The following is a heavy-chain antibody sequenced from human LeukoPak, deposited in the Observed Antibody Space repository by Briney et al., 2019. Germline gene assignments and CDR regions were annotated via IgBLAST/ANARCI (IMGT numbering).Heavy chain of an antibody. V-gene: IGHV1-58*01. J-gene: IGHJ4*02. CDR1: GFTFTSSA. CDR3: AAGDYYDSSGYYLPFDY. CDR2: IVVGSGNT. Sequence: SVKVSCKASGFTFTSSAVQWVRQARGQRLEWIGWIVVGSGNTNYAQKFQERVTITRDMSTSTACMELSSLRSEDTAVYYCAAGDYYDSSGYYLPFDYWGQGTLVTVSS. D-gene: IGHD3-22*01.